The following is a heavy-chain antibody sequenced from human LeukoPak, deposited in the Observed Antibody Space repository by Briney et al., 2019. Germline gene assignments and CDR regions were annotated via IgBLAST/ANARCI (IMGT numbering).Heavy chain of an antibody. J-gene: IGHJ5*02. CDR2: ISSSGSTI. Sequence: PGGSLRLSCAASGFTFSDYYMSWIRQAPGKGLEWVSYISSSGSTIYYADSVKGRFTISRDNAKNSLYLQMNSLRAEDTAVYYCARDLLELRIVGAIGWFDPWGQGTLVTVSS. D-gene: IGHD1-26*01. CDR3: ARDLLELRIVGAIGWFDP. CDR1: GFTFSDYY. V-gene: IGHV3-11*01.